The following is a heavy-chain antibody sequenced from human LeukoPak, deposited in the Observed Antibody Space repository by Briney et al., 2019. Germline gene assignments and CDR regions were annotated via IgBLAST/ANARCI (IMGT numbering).Heavy chain of an antibody. J-gene: IGHJ4*02. Sequence: PGGSLRLSCAASGFTFSSYAMSWVRQAPGEGLEWVSAISGSGGSTYYADSVEGRFIVSRDNTKNTLYLQMNSLTAEDTALYYCARGRGGDYVPSRFDYWGQGTLVIVSS. CDR2: ISGSGGST. CDR3: ARGRGGDYVPSRFDY. D-gene: IGHD4-17*01. V-gene: IGHV3-23*01. CDR1: GFTFSSYA.